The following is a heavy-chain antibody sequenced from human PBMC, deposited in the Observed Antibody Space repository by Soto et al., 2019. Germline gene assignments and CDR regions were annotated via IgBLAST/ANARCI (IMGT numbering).Heavy chain of an antibody. CDR1: GFTFSSYA. CDR3: ARDLSPYGDYESYSYGMDL. CDR2: ISGSGGST. V-gene: IGHV3-23*01. J-gene: IGHJ6*02. D-gene: IGHD4-17*01. Sequence: EVQLLESGGGLVQPGGSLRLSCAASGFTFSSYAMSCVRQAPGKGLEWVSAISGSGGSTYYADSGKGRFTISRDNSKNTLYLEMNRLRAEDTAVYYCARDLSPYGDYESYSYGMDLWGQGTTVTVSS.